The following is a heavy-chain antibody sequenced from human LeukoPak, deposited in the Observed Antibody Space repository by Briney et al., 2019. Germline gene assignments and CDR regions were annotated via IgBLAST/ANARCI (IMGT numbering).Heavy chain of an antibody. CDR2: MNPNSGNT. J-gene: IGHJ4*02. Sequence: VASVKVSCKASGYTFINYEINWVRQATGQGFEWMGWMNPNSGNTGYAQKFQGRLTMTRNTSMTTAYMELSSLRSEDTAVYYCASGDGYYGAYWGQGTLVTVSS. CDR3: ASGDGYYGAY. CDR1: GYTFINYE. D-gene: IGHD3-3*01. V-gene: IGHV1-8*01.